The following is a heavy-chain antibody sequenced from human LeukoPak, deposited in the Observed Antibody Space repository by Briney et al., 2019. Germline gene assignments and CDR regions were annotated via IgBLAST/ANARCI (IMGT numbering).Heavy chain of an antibody. CDR1: GFTFSSYG. CDR2: IWYDGSNK. V-gene: IGHV3-33*01. Sequence: GRSLRLPCAASGFTFSSYGMHWVRQAPGKGLEWVAVIWYDGSNKYYADSVKGRFTISRDNSKNTPYLQMNSLRAEDMAVYYCARDSSGYFGGWGQGTLVTVSS. D-gene: IGHD3-22*01. J-gene: IGHJ4*02. CDR3: ARDSSGYFGG.